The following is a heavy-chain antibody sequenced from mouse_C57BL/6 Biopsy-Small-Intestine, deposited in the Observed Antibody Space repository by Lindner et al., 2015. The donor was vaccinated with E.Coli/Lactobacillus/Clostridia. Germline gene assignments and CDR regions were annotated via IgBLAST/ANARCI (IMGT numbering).Heavy chain of an antibody. CDR1: GGTFSNFG. D-gene: IGHD1-1*01. CDR3: ARDPGDSGTYYYSYYYMDV. V-gene: IGHV1S126*01. CDR2: IIPILSIA. J-gene: IGHJ1*01. Sequence: SVKVSCKASGGTFSNFGISWVRQAPGQGLEWMGRIIPILSIANYAQKFQDRVTITADKSTSTVYMELTSLRSEDTAVYYCARDPGDSGTYYYSYYYMDVWGEGTTVTVSS.